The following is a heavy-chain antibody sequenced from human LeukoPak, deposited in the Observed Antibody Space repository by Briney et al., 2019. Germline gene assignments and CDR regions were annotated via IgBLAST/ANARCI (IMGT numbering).Heavy chain of an antibody. D-gene: IGHD6-6*01. Sequence: GGSVRLSCAASGFTFSTYAMNWVRQAPGKGLEWVSGVSGSGATTYYADSVKGRFTISRDNAKNSLYLRMNSLRDEDTAVYYCARDYSSFAFDIWGQGTMVTVSS. CDR3: ARDYSSFAFDI. CDR1: GFTFSTYA. CDR2: VSGSGATT. V-gene: IGHV3-23*01. J-gene: IGHJ3*02.